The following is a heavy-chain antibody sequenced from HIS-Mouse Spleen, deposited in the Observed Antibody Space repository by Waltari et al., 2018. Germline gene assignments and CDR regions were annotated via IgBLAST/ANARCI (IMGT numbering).Heavy chain of an antibody. V-gene: IGHV4-31*03. CDR2: IYYSGST. CDR3: ARGVVVVPAAIHGYYFDY. D-gene: IGHD2-2*02. Sequence: QVQLQESGPGLVKPSQTLSLTCTVPGGLISRGGYYWSWLRKHPGQGLERIVYIYYSGSTYYNPSLKSRVTISVDTSKNQFSLKLSSVTAADTAVYYCARGVVVVPAAIHGYYFDYWGQGTLVTVSS. J-gene: IGHJ4*02. CDR1: GGLISRGGYY.